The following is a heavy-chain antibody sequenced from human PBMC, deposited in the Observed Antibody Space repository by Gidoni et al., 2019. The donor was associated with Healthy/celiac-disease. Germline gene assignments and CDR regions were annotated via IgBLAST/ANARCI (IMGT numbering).Heavy chain of an antibody. CDR3: ARAAYDILTGYYGSIDNWFDP. Sequence: QLQLQESGPGLVKPSETLSLTCTVSGGSISSSSYYWAWIRQPPGKGLEWIGSIYYSGSTYYNPSLKSRVTISVDTSKNQFSLKLSSVTAADTAVYYCARAAYDILTGYYGSIDNWFDPWGQGTLVTVSS. CDR1: GGSISSSSYY. CDR2: IYYSGST. J-gene: IGHJ5*02. D-gene: IGHD3-9*01. V-gene: IGHV4-39*01.